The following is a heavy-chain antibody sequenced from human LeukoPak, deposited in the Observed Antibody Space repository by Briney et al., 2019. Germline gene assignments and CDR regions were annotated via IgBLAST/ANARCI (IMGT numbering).Heavy chain of an antibody. Sequence: PGGSLRLSCAGSGFTFSTYYMTWVRQAPGRGLEWVAVIKPDGSEKYYVDSVMGRFTISRDNAKNSLYLQMNTLRAEDTALYYCARGLYSSSPWGQGTLVTVSS. CDR1: GFTFSTYY. CDR2: IKPDGSEK. V-gene: IGHV3-7*01. D-gene: IGHD6-13*01. J-gene: IGHJ5*02. CDR3: ARGLYSSSP.